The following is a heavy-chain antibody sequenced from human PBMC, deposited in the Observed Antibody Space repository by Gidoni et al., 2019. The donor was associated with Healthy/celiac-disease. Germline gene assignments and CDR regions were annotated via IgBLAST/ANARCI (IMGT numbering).Heavy chain of an antibody. Sequence: QVQLQESGPGLVKPSETLSLTCTVSGGSISSYYWSWIRQPPGTGLEWIGYIFYSGSTNYNPSLKSRLNISIDTSKNQFSLKLSSVTAADTALYYCARGTDTILLWGQGTLVTVSS. J-gene: IGHJ4*02. V-gene: IGHV4-59*01. CDR3: ARGTDTILL. CDR1: GGSISSYY. D-gene: IGHD3-3*01. CDR2: IFYSGST.